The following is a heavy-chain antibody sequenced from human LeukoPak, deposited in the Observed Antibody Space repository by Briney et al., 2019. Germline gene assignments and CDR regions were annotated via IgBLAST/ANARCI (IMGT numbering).Heavy chain of an antibody. Sequence: PGRSLRLSCAASGFTFSSYAMHWVRQAPGKGLEWVAVLWSHGRDKYYADSVKGRFSISRDISKNTLYLQMNSLRAEDTAVYYCARPYCSSTSCYKALDYWGQGTLVTVSS. D-gene: IGHD2-2*02. CDR3: ARPYCSSTSCYKALDY. J-gene: IGHJ4*02. V-gene: IGHV3-30*04. CDR1: GFTFSSYA. CDR2: LWSHGRDK.